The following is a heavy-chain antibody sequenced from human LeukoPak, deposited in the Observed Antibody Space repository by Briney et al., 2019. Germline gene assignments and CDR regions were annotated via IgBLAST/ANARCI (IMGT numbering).Heavy chain of an antibody. J-gene: IGHJ4*02. V-gene: IGHV1-24*01. CDR1: GYTLTELS. D-gene: IGHD3-22*01. CDR2: FDPEDGDT. Sequence: ASVKVSCKVSGYTLTELSMHWVRQAPGKGLEWMGGFDPEDGDTIYAQKFQGRVTMTEDTSTDTAYMELSSLRSEDTAVYYCATFHYYDSSGYLTYFDYWGQGTLVTVSS. CDR3: ATFHYYDSSGYLTYFDY.